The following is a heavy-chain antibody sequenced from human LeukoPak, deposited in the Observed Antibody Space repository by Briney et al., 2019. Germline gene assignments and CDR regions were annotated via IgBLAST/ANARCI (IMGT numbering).Heavy chain of an antibody. CDR3: VRDGGVSGYDLLDY. CDR1: GFTFSNYW. D-gene: IGHD5-12*01. Sequence: QPGGSLRLSCAASGFTFSNYWMTWVRRAPGKGLEWVAHINQDGSKEYYMDSVKARFTISRDNAKNSLSLQMNSLRAEDTAVYYCVRDGGVSGYDLLDYWGQGTLVTVSS. V-gene: IGHV3-7*01. J-gene: IGHJ4*02. CDR2: INQDGSKE.